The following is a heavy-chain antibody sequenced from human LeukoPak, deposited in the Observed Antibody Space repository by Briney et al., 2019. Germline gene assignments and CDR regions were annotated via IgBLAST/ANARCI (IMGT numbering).Heavy chain of an antibody. CDR2: FDPEDGET. D-gene: IGHD6-6*01. CDR3: ARKYSSSPRDAFDI. Sequence: ASVKVSCKVSGYTLTELSMHWVRQAPGKGLEWMGGFDPEDGETIYAQKFQGRVTMTEDTSTDTAYMELSSLRSEDTAVYYCARKYSSSPRDAFDIWGHGTMVTVSS. V-gene: IGHV1-24*01. J-gene: IGHJ3*02. CDR1: GYTLTELS.